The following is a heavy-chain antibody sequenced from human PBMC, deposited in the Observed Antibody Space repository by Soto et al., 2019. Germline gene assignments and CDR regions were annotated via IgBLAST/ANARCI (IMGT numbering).Heavy chain of an antibody. V-gene: IGHV1-69*06. CDR2: INPIFGTA. D-gene: IGHD6-13*01. Sequence: QVQLVQSGAEVKKPGSAVKVSCKASGDTFSSNAINWVRQAPGQGLEWMGGINPIFGTAKYAQKLQGRVTITADKSTSTAYMELSSLRSEAPAVYYCAREAAAGRNWFDPWVQGTLVTVAS. J-gene: IGHJ5*02. CDR3: AREAAAGRNWFDP. CDR1: GDTFSSNA.